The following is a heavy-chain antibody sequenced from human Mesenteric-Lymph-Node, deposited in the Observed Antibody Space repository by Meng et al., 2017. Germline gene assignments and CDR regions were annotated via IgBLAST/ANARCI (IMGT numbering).Heavy chain of an antibody. D-gene: IGHD6-13*01. Sequence: VQLQQWGAGPLKPSETLSLTCAVYGGSFSGYYWSWIRQPPGKGLEWIGEINHSGSTNYNPSLKSRVTISVDTSKNQFSLKLSSVTAADTAVYYCARVAAAGNEWFDPWGQGTLVTVSS. CDR3: ARVAAAGNEWFDP. J-gene: IGHJ5*02. CDR2: INHSGST. V-gene: IGHV4-34*01. CDR1: GGSFSGYY.